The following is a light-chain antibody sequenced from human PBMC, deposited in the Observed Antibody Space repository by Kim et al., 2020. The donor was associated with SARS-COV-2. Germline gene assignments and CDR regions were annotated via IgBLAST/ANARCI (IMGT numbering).Light chain of an antibody. Sequence: SVTITCRASQDISSWLAWYQQKPGKAPKLLIFKASILETGVPSRFGGSGSRTDFTLTISSLQPDDSANYFCQQYYNYPYTFGQGSNME. CDR3: QQYYNYPYT. J-gene: IGKJ2*01. V-gene: IGKV1-5*03. CDR1: QDISSW. CDR2: KAS.